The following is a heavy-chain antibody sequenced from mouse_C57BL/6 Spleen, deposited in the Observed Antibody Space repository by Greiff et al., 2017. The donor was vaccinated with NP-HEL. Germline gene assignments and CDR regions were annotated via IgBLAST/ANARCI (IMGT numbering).Heavy chain of an antibody. V-gene: IGHV1-80*01. J-gene: IGHJ2*01. CDR3: ARSGLLRSYYFDY. CDR2: IYPGDGDT. D-gene: IGHD1-1*01. CDR1: GYAFSSYW. Sequence: QVQLQQSGAELVKPGASVKISCKASGYAFSSYWMNWVKQRPGKGLEWIGQIYPGDGDTNYNGKFKGKATLTADKSSSTAYMQLSSLTSEDSAVYFCARSGLLRSYYFDYWGQGPTLTVSS.